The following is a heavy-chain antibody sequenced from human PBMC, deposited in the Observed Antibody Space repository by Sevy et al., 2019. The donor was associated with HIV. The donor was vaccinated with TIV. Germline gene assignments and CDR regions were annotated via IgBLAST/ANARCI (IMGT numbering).Heavy chain of an antibody. CDR3: AKDMASGGGGAYYFDY. D-gene: IGHD3-16*01. J-gene: IGHJ4*02. Sequence: GGSLRLSCAASGFTFDDHTMHWVRQPPGKGLEWVSLISWDGGSTYYADSVKGRFTISRDNSKNSLFLQMNRLGAEVTALYYCAKDMASGGGGAYYFDYWGQGTLVTVSS. V-gene: IGHV3-43*01. CDR1: GFTFDDHT. CDR2: ISWDGGST.